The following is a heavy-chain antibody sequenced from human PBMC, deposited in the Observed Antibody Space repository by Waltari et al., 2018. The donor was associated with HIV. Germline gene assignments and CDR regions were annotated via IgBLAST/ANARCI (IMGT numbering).Heavy chain of an antibody. V-gene: IGHV3-7*01. Sequence: EVQLVESGGTLVQPGESLSLSCAASGFTFNAFWMSWVRQAPGKGLEWVANIKPDGSEKYYVDSVKGRFTISRDNDKRSLYLQMNNVSVEDTAVYYCTNNPATIVGRQMIWGRGTLVTVSS. D-gene: IGHD6-6*01. CDR3: TNNPATIVGRQMI. J-gene: IGHJ4*02. CDR2: IKPDGSEK. CDR1: GFTFNAFW.